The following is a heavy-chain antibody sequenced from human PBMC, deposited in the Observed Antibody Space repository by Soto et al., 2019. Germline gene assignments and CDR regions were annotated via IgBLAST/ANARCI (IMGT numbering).Heavy chain of an antibody. J-gene: IGHJ4*02. V-gene: IGHV3-74*01. CDR3: ARDHPEISSPTDHPMVDY. CDR1: GFTFSSHW. CDR2: IKSDGSST. Sequence: EVQLVESGGGLVQPGGSLRLSCAASGFTFSSHWMHWVRQVPGKGLVWVSRIKSDGSSTAYADSVKGRFTISRDNAKNTLYLQMNSLRDEDSVVYYCARDHPEISSPTDHPMVDYWGQGTLVTVSS.